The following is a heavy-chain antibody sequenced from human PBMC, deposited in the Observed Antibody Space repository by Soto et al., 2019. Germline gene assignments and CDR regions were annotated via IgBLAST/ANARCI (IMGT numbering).Heavy chain of an antibody. CDR2: IYYSGST. CDR1: GGSISSSSYY. J-gene: IGHJ3*02. V-gene: IGHV4-39*01. CDR3: ARRGFGSFQTRHAFDI. Sequence: QLQLQESGPGLVKPSDTLSLTCTVSGGSISSSSYYWGWIRQPPGKGLEWIGSIYYSGSTYYNPSLKSRVTISVDTSKNPFSLKLSSVTAADTAVYYWARRGFGSFQTRHAFDIWGQGTMVTVSS. D-gene: IGHD3-22*01.